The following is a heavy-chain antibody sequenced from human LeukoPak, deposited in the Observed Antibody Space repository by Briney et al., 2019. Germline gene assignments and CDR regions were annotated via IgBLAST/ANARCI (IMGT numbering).Heavy chain of an antibody. V-gene: IGHV4-34*01. CDR3: ARVSFSEYYFDY. CDR2: INHSGST. J-gene: IGHJ4*02. Sequence: SETLSLTCAVYGGSFSGNNWGWFRKPPGKGWEWFGEINHSGSTNYDPSLKSRVTISVDTSKNQFSLKLSSVTAADTAVYYCARVSFSEYYFDYWGQGTLVTVSS. CDR1: GGSFSGNN.